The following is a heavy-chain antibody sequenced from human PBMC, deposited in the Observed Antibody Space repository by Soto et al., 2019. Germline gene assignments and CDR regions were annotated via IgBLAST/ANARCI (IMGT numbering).Heavy chain of an antibody. V-gene: IGHV4-31*03. J-gene: IGHJ5*02. Sequence: SETLSLTCTVSGGSISSGGYYWSWIRQHPGKGLEWIGYVYYSGSTYYNPSLKSRVTISVDTSKNQFSLKLSSVTAADTAVYYCARCAEDGSGSYYNVWFDPWGQGTLVTVSS. CDR2: VYYSGST. CDR1: GGSISSGGYY. CDR3: ARCAEDGSGSYYNVWFDP. D-gene: IGHD3-10*01.